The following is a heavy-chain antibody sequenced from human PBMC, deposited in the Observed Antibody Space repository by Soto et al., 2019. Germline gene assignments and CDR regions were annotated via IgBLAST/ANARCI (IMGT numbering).Heavy chain of an antibody. CDR1: GFIFGNHG. CDR3: VSGVSAHFDF. V-gene: IGHV3-23*01. CDR2: INANAVDT. Sequence: GGSLRLSCAASGFIFGNHGMTWVRQAPGRALEWVSTINANAVDTHYADSVKGRFTISRDNSKRTLSLQMNSLRAEDTAIYYSVSGVSAHFDFWGPGTEVTFSS. J-gene: IGHJ4*02. D-gene: IGHD2-8*01.